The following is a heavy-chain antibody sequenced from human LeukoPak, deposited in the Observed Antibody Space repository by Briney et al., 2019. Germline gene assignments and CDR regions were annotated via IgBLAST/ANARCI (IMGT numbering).Heavy chain of an antibody. J-gene: IGHJ6*02. CDR1: GFTFSSYA. D-gene: IGHD6-19*01. CDR2: ISGSGGST. CDR3: AKFLDSSGWYYYGMDV. Sequence: GGSLRLSCAASGFTFSSYAMSWVRQAPGKGLEWVSAISGSGGSTYYADSVKGRFTISGDNSKNTLYLQMNSLRAEDTAVYYCAKFLDSSGWYYYGMDVWGQGTTVTVSS. V-gene: IGHV3-23*01.